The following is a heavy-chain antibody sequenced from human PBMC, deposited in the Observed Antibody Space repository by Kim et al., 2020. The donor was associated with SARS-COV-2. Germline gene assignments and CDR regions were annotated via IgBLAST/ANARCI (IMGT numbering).Heavy chain of an antibody. CDR2: IYYSGST. CDR1: GGSISSYY. CDR3: ASYYGSGSYAIDY. J-gene: IGHJ4*02. D-gene: IGHD3-10*01. Sequence: SETLSLTCTVSGGSISSYYWSWIRQPPGKGLEWIGYIYYSGSTNYNPSLKSRVTISVDTSKNQFSLKLSSVTAADTAVYYCASYYGSGSYAIDYWGQGTL. V-gene: IGHV4-59*08.